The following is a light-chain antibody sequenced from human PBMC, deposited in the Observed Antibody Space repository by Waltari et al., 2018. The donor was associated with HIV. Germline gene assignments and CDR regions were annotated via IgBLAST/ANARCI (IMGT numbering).Light chain of an antibody. CDR1: SSDIGGYNY. V-gene: IGLV2-8*01. Sequence: QSTLTPPPSASGSPGQSVTISCTGTSSDIGGYNYVSWYQHHPGKAPKLIMTEVTKRPSGVPDRFSGSKSGNTASLTVSGLQADDEALYYCSSFAPTNKFYVLFGGGTTLTVL. CDR2: EVT. CDR3: SSFAPTNKFYVL. J-gene: IGLJ2*01.